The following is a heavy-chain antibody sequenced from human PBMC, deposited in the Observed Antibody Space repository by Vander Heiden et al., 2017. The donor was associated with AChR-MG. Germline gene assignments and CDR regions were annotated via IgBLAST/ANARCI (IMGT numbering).Heavy chain of an antibody. CDR3: ARDPELAGPAHLPLYGMDV. CDR2: INPSGGTT. V-gene: IGHV1-46*03. CDR1: GYTFSGYY. Sequence: QVQLVQSGAEVKKPGASVKVSCKTSGYTFSGYYIHWVRQAPGQGLEWVGMINPSGGTTNYAQKFQGRCAMTRDTPTSTVYMELSSLRSEDTAVYYCARDPELAGPAHLPLYGMDVWGQGTTLTVSS. D-gene: IGHD3-10*01. J-gene: IGHJ6*02.